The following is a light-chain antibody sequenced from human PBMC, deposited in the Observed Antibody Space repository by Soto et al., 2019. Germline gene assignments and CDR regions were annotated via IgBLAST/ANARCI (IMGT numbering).Light chain of an antibody. CDR3: SAWDDSLNGYVA. Sequence: QSVLTQPPSASGTPGQRVTISCSGSSSNIGRNIVNWYQQLPGTAPKLLIYSNFQRPSGVPDRFSGSKSGTSASLAISGLQSEDEADYYCSAWDDSLNGYVAFGGGTKLTVL. CDR1: SSNIGRNI. J-gene: IGLJ2*01. CDR2: SNF. V-gene: IGLV1-44*01.